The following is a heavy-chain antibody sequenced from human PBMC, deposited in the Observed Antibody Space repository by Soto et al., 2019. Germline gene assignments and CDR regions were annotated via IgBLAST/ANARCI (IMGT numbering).Heavy chain of an antibody. Sequence: SVKVSCKASGGTFSSYAISWVRQAPGQGLEWMGGIIPIFGTANYAQKFQGRVTITADESKSTAYMELSSLRSEDTAVYYCARVGYHDSSGSYGYRFDHWGQGTLVTVSS. D-gene: IGHD3-22*01. CDR1: GGTFSSYA. CDR3: ARVGYHDSSGSYGYRFDH. CDR2: IIPIFGTA. J-gene: IGHJ4*02. V-gene: IGHV1-69*13.